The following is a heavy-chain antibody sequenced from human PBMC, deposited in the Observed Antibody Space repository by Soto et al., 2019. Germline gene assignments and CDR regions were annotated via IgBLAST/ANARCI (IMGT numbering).Heavy chain of an antibody. V-gene: IGHV6-1*01. CDR3: VRLIGNSWLDS. Sequence: SPTLSLTCAISGDSVSTNRATWDWIRHSPSRGLEWLGRTYYRSKWYNDYAVSVKSRITINPDTSNNQLSLQLNSVTPDDTVVYYCVRLIGNSWLDSWGQGTLVTVSS. CDR2: TYYRSKWYN. CDR1: GDSVSTNRAT. J-gene: IGHJ5*01. D-gene: IGHD2-8*01.